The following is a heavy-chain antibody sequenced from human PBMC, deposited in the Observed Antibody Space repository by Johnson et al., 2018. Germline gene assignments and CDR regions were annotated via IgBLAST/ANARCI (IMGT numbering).Heavy chain of an antibody. V-gene: IGHV4-59*01. CDR2: IYYSGST. D-gene: IGHD4-11*01. CDR3: ARALQDYYYMDV. CDR1: GGSISSYY. J-gene: IGHJ6*03. Sequence: QVQLQESGPGLVKPSETLSLTCTVSGGSISSYYWSWIRQPPGKGLEWIGYIYYSGSTNYNPSLKSRVTISVDTSTNQFSLKLSSVTAADTAVYYCARALQDYYYMDVWGKGTTVTVSS.